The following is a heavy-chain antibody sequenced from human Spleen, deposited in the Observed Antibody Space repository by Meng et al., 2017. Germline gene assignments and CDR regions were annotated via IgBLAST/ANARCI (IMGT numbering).Heavy chain of an antibody. CDR2: IYYSGSA. D-gene: IGHD2-8*01. V-gene: IGHV4-39*07. CDR1: GGSISSTNYY. J-gene: IGHJ5*02. CDR3: CTQQHYNWFDP. Sequence: LHRHGSGPGLVNSSDTLSLTCFVSGGSISSTNYYWAWIRQPPGKGLEYVGSIYYSGSAFYNPSLKSRVTISIDTSKNQFSLKLTSVTAADTAVYYCCTQQHYNWFDPWGQGTLVTVSS.